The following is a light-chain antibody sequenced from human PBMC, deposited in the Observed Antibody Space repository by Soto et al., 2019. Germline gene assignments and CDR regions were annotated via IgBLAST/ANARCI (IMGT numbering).Light chain of an antibody. CDR2: DAS. CDR3: QQYYSYWT. Sequence: DIQLTQSPSFLSASVGDRVTITCRASQGISSYLAWYQQKPGKAPKLLIFDASTLENGVPARFSGSRSGPEFSLTISSLQPDDFATYYRQQYYSYWTFGQGTKVDIK. J-gene: IGKJ1*01. CDR1: QGISSY. V-gene: IGKV1-9*01.